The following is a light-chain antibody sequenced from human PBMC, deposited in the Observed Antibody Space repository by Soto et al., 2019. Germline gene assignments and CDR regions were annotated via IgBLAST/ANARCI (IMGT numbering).Light chain of an antibody. CDR1: QSVSNN. CDR2: GAS. J-gene: IGKJ5*01. CDR3: QQRSNWHPIT. V-gene: IGKV3-11*01. Sequence: EIVMTQSPATLSVSPGERSTLSCMASQSVSNNLAWYQQKHCQAPRLLLYGASTRATGIPASFSGSGSGTDFTLTISSLEHEDFAVYYCQQRSNWHPITFGQGTRLEIK.